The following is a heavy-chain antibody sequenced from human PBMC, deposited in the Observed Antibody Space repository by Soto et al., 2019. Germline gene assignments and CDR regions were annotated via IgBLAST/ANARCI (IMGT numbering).Heavy chain of an antibody. D-gene: IGHD3-3*02. Sequence: QVQLQQWGAGLLKPSETLSLTCAVYGGSFSGYYWSWIRQPPGKGLEWIGEINHSGSTNYNPSLKCRVTISVDTSKNQFSLKLSSVTAADTAVYYCARGGFSKILDYWGQGTLVTVSS. CDR1: GGSFSGYY. J-gene: IGHJ4*02. CDR3: ARGGFSKILDY. V-gene: IGHV4-34*01. CDR2: INHSGST.